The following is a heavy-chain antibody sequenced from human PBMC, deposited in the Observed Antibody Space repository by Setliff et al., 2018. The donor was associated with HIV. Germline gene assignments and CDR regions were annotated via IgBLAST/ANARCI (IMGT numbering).Heavy chain of an antibody. Sequence: ASVKVSCKTSGGTLSNYVITWVRQAPGQGLEWMGMIIPMYNIPAYAQKFQGRVTFTADESTSTAYMELSSLSSEDTAVYYCAKEVGGSYALGSKVLDSWGQGTLVTVSS. CDR2: IIPMYNIP. D-gene: IGHD3-16*01. CDR1: GGTLSNYV. CDR3: AKEVGGSYALGSKVLDS. V-gene: IGHV1-69*13. J-gene: IGHJ4*02.